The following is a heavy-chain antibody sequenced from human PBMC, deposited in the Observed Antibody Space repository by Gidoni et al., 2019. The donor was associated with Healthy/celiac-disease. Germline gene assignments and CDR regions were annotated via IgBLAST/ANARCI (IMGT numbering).Heavy chain of an antibody. D-gene: IGHD4-17*01. V-gene: IGHV1-2*02. CDR1: GYTFTGYY. CDR2: INPNSGGT. CDR3: ARGQYGDYRGLGTDY. J-gene: IGHJ4*02. Sequence: QVQLVQSGAEVKKPGASVKVSCKASGYTFTGYYMHWVRQAPGQGLEWMGWINPNSGGTNYAQKFQGRVTMTRDTSISTAYMELSRLRSDDTAVYYCARGQYGDYRGLGTDYWGQGTLVTVSS.